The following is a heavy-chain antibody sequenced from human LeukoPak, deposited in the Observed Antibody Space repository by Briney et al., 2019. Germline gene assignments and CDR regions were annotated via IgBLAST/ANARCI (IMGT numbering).Heavy chain of an antibody. CDR1: GFTFSSYS. J-gene: IGHJ4*02. D-gene: IGHD4-17*01. CDR2: ISCSGSMI. Sequence: PGGSLRLSCAASGFTFSSYSMNWVRQAPGKGLEWVSYISCSGSMIYYADSVKRRFTIARDNAKNSLYLQMKSLRDDDTAIYYCARDYGDLPARVPYFDYWGQGTLVTVSS. CDR3: ARDYGDLPARVPYFDY. V-gene: IGHV3-48*02.